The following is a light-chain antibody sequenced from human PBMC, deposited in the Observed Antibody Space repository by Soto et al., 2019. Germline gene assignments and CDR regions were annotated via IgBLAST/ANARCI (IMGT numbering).Light chain of an antibody. V-gene: IGKV3-15*01. CDR1: QSFSSS. CDR2: DAS. CDR3: QQYNKWRFT. Sequence: ETVMTQSPGTLSVSPGERATVSCRASQSFSSSLAWYQQKPGQAPRLLIYDASARATGIPARFSGSGSGTDFTLTIRSLQSEDFAVYCCQQYNKWRFTFGGGTKVEI. J-gene: IGKJ4*01.